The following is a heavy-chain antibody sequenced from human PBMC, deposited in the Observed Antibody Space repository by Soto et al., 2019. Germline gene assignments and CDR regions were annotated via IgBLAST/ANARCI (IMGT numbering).Heavy chain of an antibody. CDR1: GGSISSYY. V-gene: IGHV4-4*07. CDR3: ARVAYSSGHGYFDY. CDR2: IYTSGST. D-gene: IGHD3-22*01. J-gene: IGHJ4*02. Sequence: SETLSLTCTVSGGSISSYYWSWIRQPAGKGLGWIGRIYTSGSTNYNPSLKSRVTMSVDTSKNQFSLKLSSVTAADTAVYYCARVAYSSGHGYFDYWGQGTLVTVSS.